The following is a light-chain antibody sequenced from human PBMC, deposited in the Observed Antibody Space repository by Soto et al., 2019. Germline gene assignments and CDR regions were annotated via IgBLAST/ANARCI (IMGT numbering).Light chain of an antibody. J-gene: IGLJ3*02. Sequence: HSVLTQPPSVSGAPGQRVTISCTGNRSNIGAGYDVHWYQHLPGRVPKLLIYGNTNRPSGVPDRFSGSKSGTSASLAITGLQAEDEADYYCQSYDSSLSGSVFGGGTKLTVL. CDR3: QSYDSSLSGSV. CDR1: RSNIGAGYD. V-gene: IGLV1-40*01. CDR2: GNT.